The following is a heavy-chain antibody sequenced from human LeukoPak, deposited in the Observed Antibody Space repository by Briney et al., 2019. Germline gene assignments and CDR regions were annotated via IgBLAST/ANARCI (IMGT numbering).Heavy chain of an antibody. CDR1: GYTFTGYY. D-gene: IGHD3-22*01. V-gene: IGHV1-2*02. J-gene: IGHJ4*02. CDR3: VRSEYYDSSGYDY. Sequence: ASVKVSCKASGYTFTGYYMHWVRQAPGQGLEWMGWINPNSGGTNYAQKFQGRVTMTRDTSISTAYMELSRLRSDDTAVYYCVRSEYYDSSGYDYWGQGTLVTVSS. CDR2: INPNSGGT.